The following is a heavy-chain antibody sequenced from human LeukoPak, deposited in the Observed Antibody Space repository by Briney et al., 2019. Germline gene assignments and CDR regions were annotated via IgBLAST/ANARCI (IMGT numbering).Heavy chain of an antibody. CDR3: AKVRDTSGSRFDY. CDR2: ISASGGST. V-gene: IGHV3-23*01. D-gene: IGHD3-22*01. J-gene: IGHJ4*02. Sequence: GGSLRLSCAASGFTFSSYAMSWVRQAPGKGLEWVSGISASGGSTYYADSVKGRFTISRDSSKNTVFLQMNSVRAEDTAVYYCAKVRDTSGSRFDYWGQGTLVTVSS. CDR1: GFTFSSYA.